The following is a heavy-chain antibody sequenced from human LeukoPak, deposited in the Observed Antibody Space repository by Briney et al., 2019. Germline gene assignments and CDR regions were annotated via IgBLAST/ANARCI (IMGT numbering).Heavy chain of an antibody. CDR2: IYYSGST. Sequence: SETLSLTCTVSGGSISSSNYYWGWIRQPPGKGLEWIGSIYYSGSTDYNPSLKSRVTISVGTSKNQFSLKLSSVTAADTAVYYCAGTVSGSYFYMDVWGKGTTVTISS. D-gene: IGHD1-26*01. V-gene: IGHV4-39*01. CDR3: AGTVSGSYFYMDV. J-gene: IGHJ6*03. CDR1: GGSISSSNYY.